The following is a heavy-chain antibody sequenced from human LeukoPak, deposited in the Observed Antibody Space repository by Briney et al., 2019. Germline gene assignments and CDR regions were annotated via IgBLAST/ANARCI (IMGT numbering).Heavy chain of an antibody. D-gene: IGHD3-22*01. CDR1: GYSFTINY. Sequence: ASVTVSFTSSGYSFTINYMYWMRQAPAQGLEWMGIINPSGGRTSYPQTFLGRVTMTGDTSTSTVYMEQISLRPEDTAVYYCARVGYYYDSSGYYYERFGPFDIWGQGTMVTVSS. CDR3: ARVGYYYDSSGYYYERFGPFDI. CDR2: INPSGGRT. J-gene: IGHJ3*02. V-gene: IGHV1-46*01.